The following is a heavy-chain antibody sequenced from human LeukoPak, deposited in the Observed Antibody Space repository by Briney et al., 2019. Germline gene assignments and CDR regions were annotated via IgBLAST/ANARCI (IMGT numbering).Heavy chain of an antibody. D-gene: IGHD5-24*01. CDR2: ISSSSSYI. J-gene: IGHJ5*02. CDR1: GFTFSSYS. CDR3: ARDLHLGERDGYNFIGFA. Sequence: GGSLRLSCAASGFTFSSYSMNWVRQAPGKGLEWVSSISSSSSYIYYADSVKGRFTISRDNAKNSLYLQMNSLRAEDTAVYYCARDLHLGERDGYNFIGFAWGQGTLVTVSS. V-gene: IGHV3-21*01.